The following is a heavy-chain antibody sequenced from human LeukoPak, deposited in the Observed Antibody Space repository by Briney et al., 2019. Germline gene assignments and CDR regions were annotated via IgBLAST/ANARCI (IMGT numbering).Heavy chain of an antibody. CDR1: GFTFSTYV. Sequence: GGSLRLSCAASGFTFSTYVVTWVRQAPGKGLEWVSSITGGGDFTYYADSVKGRFTISRDSSKNTLYLQMNSLRAGDTAIYYCARARGNYWFDYWGQGTLVTVSS. D-gene: IGHD1-7*01. J-gene: IGHJ4*02. CDR2: ITGGGDFT. V-gene: IGHV3-23*01. CDR3: ARARGNYWFDY.